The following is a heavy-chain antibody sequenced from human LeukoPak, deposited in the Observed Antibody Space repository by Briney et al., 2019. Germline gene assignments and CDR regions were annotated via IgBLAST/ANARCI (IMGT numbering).Heavy chain of an antibody. CDR1: GGTFSSYA. J-gene: IGHJ6*03. Sequence: ASVKVSCKASGGTFSSYAISWVRQAPGQGLEWMGGIIPIFGTADYAQKFQGRVTITADESTSTDYMELSSLRSEDTAVYYCAGPLNYDFWSAVKGGCYYYYMDVWGKGTTVTVSS. CDR3: AGPLNYDFWSAVKGGCYYYYMDV. CDR2: IIPIFGTA. D-gene: IGHD3-3*01. V-gene: IGHV1-69*13.